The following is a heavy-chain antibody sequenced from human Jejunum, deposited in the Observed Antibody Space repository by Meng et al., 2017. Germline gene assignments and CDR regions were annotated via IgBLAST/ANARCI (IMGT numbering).Heavy chain of an antibody. V-gene: IGHV4-30-4*01. J-gene: IGHJ4*02. CDR2: IYYSGAT. CDR1: GASISGADYY. D-gene: IGHD3-16*01. CDR3: VREKRRTYYFDY. Sequence: QVQLQESGPGLGKPSQTLTRNSTVSGASISGADYYWSWIRQPPGKGLEWIGYIYYSGATYSNPSLKSRATISIDTSKNQFSLRLTSVTAADTAVYYCVREKRRTYYFDYWGQGTLVTVSS.